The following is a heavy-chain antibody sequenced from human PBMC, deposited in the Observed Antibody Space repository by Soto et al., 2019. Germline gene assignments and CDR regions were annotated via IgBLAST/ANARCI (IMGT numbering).Heavy chain of an antibody. CDR1: GYPVSAYG. Sequence: ASVKVSCKASGYPVSAYGISWARQAPGQGLKWMGWSSANNVNTDYTQKFHGIVTLTTDTSTTTAYMELRILRSDDTAVYYYGRDNRGLVRIEGYFYFFAMDVWGQ. J-gene: IGHJ6*01. CDR3: GRDNRGLVRIEGYFYFFAMDV. D-gene: IGHD3-16*01. CDR2: SSANNVNT. V-gene: IGHV1-18*04.